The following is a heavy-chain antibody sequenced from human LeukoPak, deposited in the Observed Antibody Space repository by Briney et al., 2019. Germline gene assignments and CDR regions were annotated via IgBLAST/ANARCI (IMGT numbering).Heavy chain of an antibody. J-gene: IGHJ4*02. CDR1: GYSISRGYY. CDR3: ARGISTTGHDY. CDR2: VFHTGSS. Sequence: SETLSLTCAVSGYSISRGYYWGWIRPPPHKGPEWIGSVFHTGSSYYIPSLKSRVTISVDTSKNQFSLEVSSVAAADTAIYYCARGISTTGHDYWGPGTLVTVSS. V-gene: IGHV4-38-2*01. D-gene: IGHD4-11*01.